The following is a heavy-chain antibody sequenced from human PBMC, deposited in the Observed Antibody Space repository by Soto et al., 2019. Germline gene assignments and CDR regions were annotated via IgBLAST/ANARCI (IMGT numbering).Heavy chain of an antibody. V-gene: IGHV1-2*02. CDR1: GYTFTDYH. CDR3: AREGGSDSLAPKTNWFDT. J-gene: IGHJ5*01. Sequence: QVQLVQSGDEVKNPGASVKVSCKPSGYTFTDYHIHWVRQAPGQGLEFMGWINANNGGAGSAQQFQGRLTVTRDTSISTVYMELSNLSYDDTAVYFCAREGGSDSLAPKTNWFDTWGHGTRVTVSS. CDR2: INANNGGA. D-gene: IGHD6-25*01.